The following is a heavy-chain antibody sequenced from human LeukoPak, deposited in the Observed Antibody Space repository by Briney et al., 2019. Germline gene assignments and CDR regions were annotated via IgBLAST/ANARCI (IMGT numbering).Heavy chain of an antibody. CDR3: ARLIAAENLNYYFDY. J-gene: IGHJ4*02. V-gene: IGHV4-59*08. D-gene: IGHD6-13*01. CDR1: GGSISSYY. Sequence: PSETLSLTCTVSGGSISSYYWSWTRQPPGKGLEWIGYIYYSGSTNYNPSLKSRVTISVDTSKNQFSLKLSSVTAADTAVYYCARLIAAENLNYYFDYWGQGTLVTVSS. CDR2: IYYSGST.